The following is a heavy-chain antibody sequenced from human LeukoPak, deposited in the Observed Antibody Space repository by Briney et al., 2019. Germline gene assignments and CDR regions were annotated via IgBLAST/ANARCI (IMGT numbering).Heavy chain of an antibody. CDR1: GYTFTSYG. CDR3: ARLPDYYDSSWFDP. D-gene: IGHD3-22*01. J-gene: IGHJ5*02. CDR2: ISAYNGST. Sequence: ASVKVSCKASGYTFTSYGISWVRQAPGQGLEWMGWISAYNGSTNYAQKLQGRVTMTTDTSTSTAYMELRSLRSDDTAVYYCARLPDYYDSSWFDPWGQGTLVTVSS. V-gene: IGHV1-18*01.